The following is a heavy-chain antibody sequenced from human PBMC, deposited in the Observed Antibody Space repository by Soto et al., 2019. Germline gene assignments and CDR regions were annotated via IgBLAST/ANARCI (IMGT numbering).Heavy chain of an antibody. V-gene: IGHV4-4*02. Sequence: SETLSLTCAVSGGSISSSNWWGWVLQHAVKGLEWIGEIYHSGSTNYNPSLKSRVTISVDKSKNQFSLKLSSVTAADTAVYYCARLDLIVPTINNYYYYGMDVWGQGTTVT. J-gene: IGHJ6*02. CDR2: IYHSGST. D-gene: IGHD2-2*01. CDR3: ARLDLIVPTINNYYYYGMDV. CDR1: GGSISSSNW.